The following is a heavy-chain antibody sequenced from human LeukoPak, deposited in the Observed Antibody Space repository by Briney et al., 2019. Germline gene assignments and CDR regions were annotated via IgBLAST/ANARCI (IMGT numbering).Heavy chain of an antibody. CDR1: GGTFSSYA. Sequence: LAASVKVSCKASGGTFSSYAISWVRQAPGQGLEWMGGIIPIFGTANYAQKFQGRVTITTDESTSTAYMELSSLRSEDTAVYYCAAHYYDSSGYLDYWGQGTLVTVSS. V-gene: IGHV1-69*05. CDR2: IIPIFGTA. CDR3: AAHYYDSSGYLDY. J-gene: IGHJ4*02. D-gene: IGHD3-22*01.